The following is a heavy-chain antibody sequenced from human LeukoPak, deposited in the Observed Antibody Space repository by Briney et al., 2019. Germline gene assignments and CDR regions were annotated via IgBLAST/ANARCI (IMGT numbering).Heavy chain of an antibody. Sequence: GGSLRLSCAASGFTFSSYSMNWVRQAPGKGLEWVADIKQDGSEKYYVDSVKGRLTISRDNARNSVYLQINSLRAEDTAVYYCAGGQGWLADYWGQGTLLTVS. V-gene: IGHV3-7*05. D-gene: IGHD6-19*01. CDR1: GFTFSSYS. CDR2: IKQDGSEK. CDR3: AGGQGWLADY. J-gene: IGHJ4*02.